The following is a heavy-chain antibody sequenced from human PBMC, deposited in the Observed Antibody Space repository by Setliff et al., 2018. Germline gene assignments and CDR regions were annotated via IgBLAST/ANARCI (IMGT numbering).Heavy chain of an antibody. J-gene: IGHJ5*02. V-gene: IGHV4-38-2*01. CDR2: IYHSGST. CDR1: GYSISSGYY. CDR3: ARQVSWFDP. Sequence: PSETLSLTCAVSGYSISSGYYWGWIRQPPGKGLEWIGSIYHSGSTYYNPSLKSRVTISVDTSKNQFSLKLSSVTAADTAVYYCARQVSWFDPWGQGTLVTVS.